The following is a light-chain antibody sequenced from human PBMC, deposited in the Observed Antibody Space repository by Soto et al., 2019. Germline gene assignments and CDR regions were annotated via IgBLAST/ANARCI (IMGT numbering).Light chain of an antibody. CDR1: KLGDKY. V-gene: IGLV3-1*01. Sequence: SSELTQPPSVSVSPGQTANITCSGDKLGDKYACWYQQKPGQSPVLVIYQDSKRPSGIPERFSGSNSGNTATLTISGTQAMDEADYYCQAWDSSTAQGVFGTGTKLTVL. CDR3: QAWDSSTAQGV. J-gene: IGLJ1*01. CDR2: QDS.